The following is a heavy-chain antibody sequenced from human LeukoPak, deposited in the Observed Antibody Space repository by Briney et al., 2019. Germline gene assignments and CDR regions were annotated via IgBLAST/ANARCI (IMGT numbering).Heavy chain of an antibody. D-gene: IGHD2-21*02. J-gene: IGHJ5*02. CDR2: VASSGTS. CDR1: GDSLNTYY. CDR3: ARVVRGVVTSNWFDA. V-gene: IGHV4-59*01. Sequence: SPSETLSLTCTVSGDSLNTYYWTSIRQPPGKELEWIGFVASSGTSNYNPSLRSRLVISIDTSKNQFSLALASVTPADTAVYYGARVVRGVVTSNWFDAWGQGSLLSVSS.